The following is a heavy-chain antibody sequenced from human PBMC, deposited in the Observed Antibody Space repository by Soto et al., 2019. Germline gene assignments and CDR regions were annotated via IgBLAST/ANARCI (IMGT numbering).Heavy chain of an antibody. CDR3: AKDPGSITVTAILGLDP. CDR2: ISGSGDSA. CDR1: GFNFRNYA. D-gene: IGHD3-22*01. J-gene: IGHJ5*02. V-gene: IGHV3-23*01. Sequence: EVQLLESGGGLVQPGGSLRLSCVASGFNFRNYAMNWVRQAPGRGLEWVSLISGSGDSAYYADSLKGRFNISRDNSKNTLYLQMHSLRVEDTAVYYCAKDPGSITVTAILGLDPWGQGTLVTVSS.